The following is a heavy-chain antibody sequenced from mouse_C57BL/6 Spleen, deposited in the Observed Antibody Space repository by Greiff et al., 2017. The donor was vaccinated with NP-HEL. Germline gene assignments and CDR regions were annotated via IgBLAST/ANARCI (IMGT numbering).Heavy chain of an antibody. D-gene: IGHD2-3*01. CDR2: IWRGGST. CDR3: AKKKGGDGYSYAMDY. V-gene: IGHV2-5*01. Sequence: QVQLQQSGPGLVQPSQSLSITCTVSGFSLTSYGVHWVRQSPGKGLEWLGVIWRGGSTDYNAAFMSRLSITKDNSKSQVFFKMNSLQADDTAIYYCAKKKGGDGYSYAMDYWGQGTSVTVSS. CDR1: GFSLTSYG. J-gene: IGHJ4*01.